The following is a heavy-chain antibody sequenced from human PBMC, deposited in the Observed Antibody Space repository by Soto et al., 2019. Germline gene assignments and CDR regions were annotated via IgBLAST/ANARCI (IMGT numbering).Heavy chain of an antibody. D-gene: IGHD3-10*01. CDR1: GGTFSSYA. J-gene: IGHJ6*02. Sequence: SVKVCCKASGGTFSSYAISWVRQAPGQGLEWMGGIIPIFGTANYAQKFQGRVTITADKSTSTAYMELSSLRSEDTAVYYCARDSPPYYGSGSYYDYYGMDVWGQGTTVTVSS. CDR3: ARDSPPYYGSGSYYDYYGMDV. V-gene: IGHV1-69*06. CDR2: IIPIFGTA.